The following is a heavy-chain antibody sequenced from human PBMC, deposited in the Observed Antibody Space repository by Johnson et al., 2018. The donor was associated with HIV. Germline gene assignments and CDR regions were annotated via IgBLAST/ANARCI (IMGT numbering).Heavy chain of an antibody. V-gene: IGHV3-13*01. CDR1: FTFSSYD. Sequence: FTFSSYDMHWVRQATGKGLEWVSAIGTAGDTYYPGSVKGRFTISRENAKNSLYLQMNSLRAEDTAVYYCARRVGVFRSSHGAFDIWGQGTMVAVSS. CDR3: ARRVGVFRSSHGAFDI. J-gene: IGHJ3*02. D-gene: IGHD3-10*01. CDR2: IGTAGDT.